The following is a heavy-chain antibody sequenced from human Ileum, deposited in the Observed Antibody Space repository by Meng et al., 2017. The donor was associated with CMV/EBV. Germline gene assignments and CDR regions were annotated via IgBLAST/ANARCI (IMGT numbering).Heavy chain of an antibody. V-gene: IGHV3-48*03. Sequence: GESLKISCAASGFTFSSYEMNWVRQAPGKGLEWVSYITTSGSTIYYADSVKGRFTISRDNAKNSLYLQMNSLRAEDTAVYYCEREGPRSFRNWFDPWGQGTLVTGSS. J-gene: IGHJ5*02. CDR3: EREGPRSFRNWFDP. CDR2: ITTSGSTI. CDR1: GFTFSSYE. D-gene: IGHD1-26*01.